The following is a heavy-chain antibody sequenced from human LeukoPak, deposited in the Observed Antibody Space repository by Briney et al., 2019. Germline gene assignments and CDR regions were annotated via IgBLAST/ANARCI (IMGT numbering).Heavy chain of an antibody. CDR1: GFTFDDYA. CDR2: ISWNSGSM. J-gene: IGHJ4*02. D-gene: IGHD3-22*01. V-gene: IGHV3-9*01. Sequence: GRSLRLSCAASGFTFDDYAMHWVRQAPGKGLEWVSGISWNSGSMGYADSVKGRFTISRDNAKNSLYLQMNSLRAEDTALYYCAKDRISYYDSSGYYYEGGFDYWGQGTLVTVSS. CDR3: AKDRISYYDSSGYYYEGGFDY.